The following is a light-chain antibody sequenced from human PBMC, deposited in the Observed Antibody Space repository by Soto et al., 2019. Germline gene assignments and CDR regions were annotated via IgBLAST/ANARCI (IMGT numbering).Light chain of an antibody. J-gene: IGLJ2*01. V-gene: IGLV2-14*01. CDR3: SSYSSTSTLVV. CDR1: SSDVGGYNY. Sequence: QSVLTQPASVSGSPGQSITISCTGTSSDVGGYNYVSWYQQHPGKAPKLMIYEVSNRPSGVSNRFSGSNSGNTASLTISGLQAEDEADYYCSSYSSTSTLVVFGGGTKVTVL. CDR2: EVS.